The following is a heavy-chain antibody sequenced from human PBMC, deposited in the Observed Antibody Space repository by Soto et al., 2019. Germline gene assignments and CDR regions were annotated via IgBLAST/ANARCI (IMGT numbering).Heavy chain of an antibody. J-gene: IGHJ6*02. Sequence: ASVKVSCKASGGTFSSYAISWVRQAPGQGLEWMGGIIPIFGTANYAQKFQGRVTITRDTSASTAYMGLSSLRSEDTAVYYCARELGTKWELLRPCCYHGMDVWGHGTTVTVSS. CDR3: ARELGTKWELLRPCCYHGMDV. CDR1: GGTFSSYA. CDR2: IIPIFGTA. D-gene: IGHD1-26*01. V-gene: IGHV1-69*05.